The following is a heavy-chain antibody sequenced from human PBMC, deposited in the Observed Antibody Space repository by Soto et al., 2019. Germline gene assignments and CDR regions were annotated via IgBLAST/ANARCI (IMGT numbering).Heavy chain of an antibody. D-gene: IGHD2-15*01. V-gene: IGHV1-3*05. CDR3: ARGTVVTHFDY. Sequence: QVQLVQSGAEEKKPGASVKVSCKASGYTFTSYAMHWVRQAPGQRLEWMGWINAGNGNTKYSQRFQGRVTITRDTSASTAYMELSSLRSEDTAVYYCARGTVVTHFDYWGQGTLVTVSS. CDR1: GYTFTSYA. CDR2: INAGNGNT. J-gene: IGHJ4*02.